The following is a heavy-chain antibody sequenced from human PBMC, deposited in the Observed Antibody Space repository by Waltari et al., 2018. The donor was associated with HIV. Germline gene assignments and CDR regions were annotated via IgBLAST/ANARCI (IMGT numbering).Heavy chain of an antibody. CDR3: AKGGYDYGDYSYFDY. Sequence: QVQLVESGVGVVQPGWSLRLSCEASGFAFSTYGIHWPRRAPGKGLEWVAIISFDGKNKFYADSVKGRFTVSRDNSKNTLYLHMESLRGEDTAVYYCAKGGYDYGDYSYFDYWGQGTLVTVSA. D-gene: IGHD4-17*01. CDR1: GFAFSTYG. CDR2: ISFDGKNK. J-gene: IGHJ4*02. V-gene: IGHV3-30*18.